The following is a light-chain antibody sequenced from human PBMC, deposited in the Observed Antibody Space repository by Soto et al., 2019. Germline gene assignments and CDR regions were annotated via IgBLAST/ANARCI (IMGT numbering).Light chain of an antibody. Sequence: DIVMTQSPLSLPVTPGEPASISCRSSQRLMHSNGYNYLDWYLQKPGQSPQLLIYLGSNRAYGVPDRFRGSGSGTEFTLKITRVEAEDGGVDYCKQARQTWTFGQGTKVEIK. CDR2: LGS. V-gene: IGKV2-28*01. J-gene: IGKJ1*01. CDR1: QRLMHSNGYNY. CDR3: KQARQTWT.